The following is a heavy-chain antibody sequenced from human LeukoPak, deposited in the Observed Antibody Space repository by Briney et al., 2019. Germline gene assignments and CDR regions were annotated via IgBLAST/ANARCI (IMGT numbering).Heavy chain of an antibody. D-gene: IGHD1-26*01. CDR3: ARVGSSRAFDI. Sequence: SSETLSLTCTVSRGSISSATYYWSWIRQPPGKGLEWIGYIYYSGSTNYNPSLKSRVTISVDTSKNQFSLKLSSVTAADTAVYYCARVGSSRAFDIWGQGTMVTVSS. CDR1: RGSISSATYY. CDR2: IYYSGST. V-gene: IGHV4-61*01. J-gene: IGHJ3*02.